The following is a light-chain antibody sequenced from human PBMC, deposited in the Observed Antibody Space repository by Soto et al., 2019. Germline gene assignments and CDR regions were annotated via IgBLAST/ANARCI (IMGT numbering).Light chain of an antibody. CDR2: KVS. V-gene: IGKV2-30*01. Sequence: DVVMTQSPLSLPVTLGQPASISCRSSQSLEYSDGNTYLNWFHQRPGQSPRRLIYKVSNRDSGVPDTLSGSGAGTDFTLKISRVEAEDVGIYYCMQNTHWPPRTFGQGTKVEIK. J-gene: IGKJ1*01. CDR3: MQNTHWPPRT. CDR1: QSLEYSDGNTY.